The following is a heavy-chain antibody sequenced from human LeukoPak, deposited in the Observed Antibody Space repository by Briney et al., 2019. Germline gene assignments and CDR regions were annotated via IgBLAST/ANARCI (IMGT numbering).Heavy chain of an antibody. Sequence: GGSLRLSCAASGFTFYDYAMHWVRHAPGKGLEWVSGISWNSGSIGYADSVKGRFTISRDNAKNSLYLQMNSLRAEDTALYYCAKSSWLGPFDYWGQGTLVTVSS. CDR2: ISWNSGSI. V-gene: IGHV3-9*01. CDR3: AKSSWLGPFDY. D-gene: IGHD6-19*01. CDR1: GFTFYDYA. J-gene: IGHJ4*02.